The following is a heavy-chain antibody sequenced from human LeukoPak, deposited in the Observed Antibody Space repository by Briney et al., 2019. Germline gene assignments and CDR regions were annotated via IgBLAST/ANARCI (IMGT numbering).Heavy chain of an antibody. D-gene: IGHD6-19*01. CDR3: ARQLGSGWSDAFDV. CDR1: GDSINSGGSD. Sequence: SETLSLTCTVSGDSINSGGSDWSWIRQHPGKGLERIGYIHYSGSTYYNPSLKSRVTISVDTSKNQFSLKLSSVTAADTAVYYCARQLGSGWSDAFDVWGQGTMVTVSS. CDR2: IHYSGST. J-gene: IGHJ3*01. V-gene: IGHV4-31*03.